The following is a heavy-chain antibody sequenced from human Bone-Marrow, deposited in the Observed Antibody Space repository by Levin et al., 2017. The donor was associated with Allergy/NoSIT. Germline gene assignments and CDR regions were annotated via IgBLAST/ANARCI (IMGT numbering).Heavy chain of an antibody. J-gene: IGHJ4*02. CDR1: GFTFSNAW. Sequence: GGSLRLSCAASGFTFSNAWMSWVRQAPGKGLEWVGRIKSKTDGGTTDYAAPVKGRFTISRDDSKNTLYLQMNSLKTGDTAVYYGTTGGYFDWLLPFDCWGRRTLVAIAS. D-gene: IGHD3-9*01. CDR2: IKSKTDGGTT. V-gene: IGHV3-15*01. CDR3: TTGGYFDWLLPFDC.